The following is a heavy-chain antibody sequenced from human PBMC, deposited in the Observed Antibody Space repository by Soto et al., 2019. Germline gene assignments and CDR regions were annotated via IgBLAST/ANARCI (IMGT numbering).Heavy chain of an antibody. CDR2: IEQDGSEK. D-gene: IGHD6-6*01. V-gene: IGHV3-7*01. Sequence: GGSLRLSCAASGFTFSSYWMSWVRQAPGKGLEWVANIEQDGSEKYYVDSVKGRFTISRDNAKNSLYLQMNSLRAEDTAVYYCARDQWEYSSSSSAFDIWGQGTMVTVSS. J-gene: IGHJ3*02. CDR1: GFTFSSYW. CDR3: ARDQWEYSSSSSAFDI.